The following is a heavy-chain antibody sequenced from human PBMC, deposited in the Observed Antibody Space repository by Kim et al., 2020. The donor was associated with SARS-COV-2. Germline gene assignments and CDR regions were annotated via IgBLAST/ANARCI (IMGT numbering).Heavy chain of an antibody. CDR3: AKDFCLDSSSCDLGWYFDL. V-gene: IGHV3-9*01. D-gene: IGHD6-6*01. CDR2: ISWNSGSI. CDR1: GFTFDDYA. J-gene: IGHJ2*01. Sequence: GGSLRLSCAASGFTFDDYAMHWVRQAPGKGLEWVSGISWNSGSIGYADSVKGRFTISRDNAKNSLYLQMNSLRAEDTALYYCAKDFCLDSSSCDLGWYFDLWGRGTLVTVSS.